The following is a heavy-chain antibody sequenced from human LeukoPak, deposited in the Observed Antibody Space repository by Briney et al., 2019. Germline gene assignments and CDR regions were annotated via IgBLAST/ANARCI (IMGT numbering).Heavy chain of an antibody. V-gene: IGHV3-23*01. CDR2: ISGSGGST. Sequence: GGSLRLSCAASGFTFSSYAMSWVRQAPGKGLEWVSAISGSGGSTYYADSVKGRFTISRDNSKNTLYLQMNSLRAEDTAVCYCAKVARSGSYYYYFDYWGQGTLVTVSS. J-gene: IGHJ4*02. CDR3: AKVARSGSYYYYFDY. CDR1: GFTFSSYA. D-gene: IGHD1-26*01.